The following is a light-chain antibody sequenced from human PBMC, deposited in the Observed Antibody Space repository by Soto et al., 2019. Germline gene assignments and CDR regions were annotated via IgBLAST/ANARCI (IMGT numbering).Light chain of an antibody. CDR3: QQYNNWPPNT. J-gene: IGKJ1*01. Sequence: DIQMTQSPSSLSASVGDRVTITCRASQGIRNDLGWYQQKPGKAPKRLIYAASSLQSGVPSRFSGSGSGTEFTLTISSLQSEDFAVYYCQQYNNWPPNTFGQGTKVDIK. V-gene: IGKV1-17*01. CDR2: AAS. CDR1: QGIRND.